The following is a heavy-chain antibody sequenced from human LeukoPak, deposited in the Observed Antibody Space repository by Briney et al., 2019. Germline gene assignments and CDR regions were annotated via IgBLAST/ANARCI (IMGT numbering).Heavy chain of an antibody. CDR3: ARGGDVYYYYGMDV. CDR2: INPNSGGT. V-gene: IGHV1-2*02. CDR1: GYTFTSYG. D-gene: IGHD2-21*02. Sequence: ASVKVSCKASGYTFTSYGISWVRQAPGQGLEWMGWINPNSGGTNYAQKFQGRVTMTRDTSISTAYMELSRLRSDDTAVYYCARGGDVYYYYGMDVWGQGTTVTVSS. J-gene: IGHJ6*02.